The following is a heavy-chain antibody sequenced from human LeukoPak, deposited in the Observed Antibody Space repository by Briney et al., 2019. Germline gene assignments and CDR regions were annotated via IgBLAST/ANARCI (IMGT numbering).Heavy chain of an antibody. Sequence: SETLSLTCTVSGGSISSYYWSWIRQPPGKGLEWIGEVNHSGSTNYNPSLKSRVTISVDTSKNQFSLKLSSVTAADTAVYYCARDGDSSSSGFDYWGQGTLVTVSS. CDR1: GGSISSYY. CDR2: VNHSGST. V-gene: IGHV4-34*01. J-gene: IGHJ4*02. D-gene: IGHD6-6*01. CDR3: ARDGDSSSSGFDY.